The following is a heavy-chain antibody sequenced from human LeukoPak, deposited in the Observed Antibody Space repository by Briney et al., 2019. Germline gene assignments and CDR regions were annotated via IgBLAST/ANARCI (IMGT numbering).Heavy chain of an antibody. CDR1: GFTFSSYA. V-gene: IGHV3-23*01. J-gene: IGHJ4*02. Sequence: GGSLRLSCAASGFTFSSYAMSWVRQAPGKGLEWVSAISGSGGSTYYADSVKGRFTISRDNAKNSLYLQMKSLRAEDTAVYYCARGVRRLRTFDYWGQGTLVTVSS. CDR2: ISGSGGST. CDR3: ARGVRRLRTFDY.